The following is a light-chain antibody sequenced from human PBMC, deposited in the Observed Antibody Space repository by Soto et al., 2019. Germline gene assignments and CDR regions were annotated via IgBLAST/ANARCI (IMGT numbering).Light chain of an antibody. CDR1: QSVSNNY. CDR2: GAS. V-gene: IGKV3-20*01. Sequence: EIVLTQSPGTLSLSPGERATLSCRASQSVSNNYLAWYQQKPGQAPRLLIYGASSRATGIPDRFSGSGSGTEFTLTISSLESEDFAVYYCQQYYTWPSFGQGTRLEI. J-gene: IGKJ5*01. CDR3: QQYYTWPS.